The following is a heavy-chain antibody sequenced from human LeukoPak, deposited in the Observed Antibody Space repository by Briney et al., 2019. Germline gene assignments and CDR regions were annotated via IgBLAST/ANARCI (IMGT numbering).Heavy chain of an antibody. J-gene: IGHJ4*02. Sequence: PSEILSLTCTVSGGSISSSSYYWGWIRQPPGKGLEWIGSIYYSGSTYYNPSLKSRVTISVDTSKNQFSLKLSSVTAADTAVYYCARHAGQQQLATTFDYWGQGTLVTVSS. D-gene: IGHD6-13*01. CDR2: IYYSGST. CDR1: GGSISSSSYY. CDR3: ARHAGQQQLATTFDY. V-gene: IGHV4-39*01.